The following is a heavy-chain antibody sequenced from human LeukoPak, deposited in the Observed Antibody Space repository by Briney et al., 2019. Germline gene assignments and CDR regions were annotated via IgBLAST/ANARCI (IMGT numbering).Heavy chain of an antibody. J-gene: IGHJ6*02. V-gene: IGHV4-4*07. CDR2: IYTSGST. D-gene: IGHD3-3*01. CDR1: GGSISSYY. Sequence: PSETLSLTCTVSGGSISSYYWSWIRQPAGKGLEWIGRIYTSGSTNYNPSLKSRVTMSVDTSKNQFSLKLSSVTAADTAVYYCARGSRYDFWSGYYSGNYYYGMDVWGQGTTVTVSS. CDR3: ARGSRYDFWSGYYSGNYYYGMDV.